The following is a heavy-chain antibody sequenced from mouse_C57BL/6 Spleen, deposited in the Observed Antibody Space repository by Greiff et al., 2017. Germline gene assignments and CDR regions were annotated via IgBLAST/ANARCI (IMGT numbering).Heavy chain of an antibody. J-gene: IGHJ2*01. Sequence: VQLQQSGPELVKPGASVKISCKASGYTFTDYYMNWVKQSHGKSLEWIGDINPNNGGTSYNQKFKGKATLTVDKSSSTAYMELRSLTSEDSAVYYCAPNWEVDYWGQGTTLTVSS. CDR3: APNWEVDY. CDR2: INPNNGGT. V-gene: IGHV1-26*01. D-gene: IGHD4-1*02. CDR1: GYTFTDYY.